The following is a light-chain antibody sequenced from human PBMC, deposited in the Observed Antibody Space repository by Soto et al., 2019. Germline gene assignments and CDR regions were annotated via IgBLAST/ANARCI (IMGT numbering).Light chain of an antibody. J-gene: IGLJ1*01. CDR1: SSNIGSNT. CDR3: EAWDDSLSGLV. Sequence: QSVLTQPPSASGTPGQRVTISCSGSSSNIGSNTVKWYQQLPGTATKLLIYNNNKRPSGVPVRFSGSKSGTSASLAISGLQSEDEADYYCEAWDDSLSGLVFGTGTKVTVL. CDR2: NNN. V-gene: IGLV1-44*01.